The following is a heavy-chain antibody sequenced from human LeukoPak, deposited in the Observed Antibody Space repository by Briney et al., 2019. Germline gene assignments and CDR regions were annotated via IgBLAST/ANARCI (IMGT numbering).Heavy chain of an antibody. CDR3: ARDQGSGWYTSDY. J-gene: IGHJ4*02. Sequence: GASVKVSCKASGYTLIIYYMHWVRQAPGQGLEWMGMINPSGGSTSYAQKFQGRVTMTGDTSTGTVYVELSSLRSEDTAVYYCARDQGSGWYTSDYWGQGALVTVSS. D-gene: IGHD6-19*01. CDR2: INPSGGST. CDR1: GYTLIIYY. V-gene: IGHV1-46*01.